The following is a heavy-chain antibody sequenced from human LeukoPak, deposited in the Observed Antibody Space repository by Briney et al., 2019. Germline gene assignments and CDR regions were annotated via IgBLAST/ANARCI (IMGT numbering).Heavy chain of an antibody. V-gene: IGHV1-46*01. J-gene: IGHJ3*02. CDR3: ARDTPEYGSGSPLDAFDI. CDR2: INPSGGST. CDR1: GYTFTSYY. D-gene: IGHD3-10*01. Sequence: ASVKVSCKASGYTFTSYYMHWVRQAPGQGLEWMGIINPSGGSTSYAQEFQGRVTMTRDTSTSTVYMELSSLRSEDTAVYYCARDTPEYGSGSPLDAFDIWGQGTMVTASS.